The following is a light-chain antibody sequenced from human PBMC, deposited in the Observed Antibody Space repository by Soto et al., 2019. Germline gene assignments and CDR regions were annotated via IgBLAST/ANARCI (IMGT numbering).Light chain of an antibody. CDR1: QSVSSY. J-gene: IGKJ1*01. CDR2: DAA. Sequence: EIVLTQSPATLSVSPWERATLSCRASQSVSSYLAWYQQKPGQAPRLLIYDAANRATGIPARIGGSGSGTDFTLTISSLEPEDFAVYYCQQRSSWPWTFGQGTKVDIK. V-gene: IGKV3-11*01. CDR3: QQRSSWPWT.